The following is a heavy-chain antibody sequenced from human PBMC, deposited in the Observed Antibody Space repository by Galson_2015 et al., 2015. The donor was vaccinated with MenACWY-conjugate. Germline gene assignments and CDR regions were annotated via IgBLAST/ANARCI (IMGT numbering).Heavy chain of an antibody. D-gene: IGHD6-13*01. CDR3: VRRQYKAVAAAFDP. Sequence: QSGAEVKKPGESLKISCKGSGYSFSTYWIGWVRQMPGKGLEWMGIIYPGDADARYSPSFQGQVTISVDKSISTAYLEWSSLKASDTAMYYCVRRQYKAVAAAFDPWGLGTLVTVSS. V-gene: IGHV5-51*01. CDR1: GYSFSTYW. CDR2: IYPGDADA. J-gene: IGHJ5*02.